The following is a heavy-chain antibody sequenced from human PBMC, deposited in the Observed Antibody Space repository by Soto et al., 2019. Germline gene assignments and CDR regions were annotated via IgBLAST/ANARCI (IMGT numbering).Heavy chain of an antibody. V-gene: IGHV3-33*01. J-gene: IGHJ6*02. CDR2: IWYDGSNK. Sequence: GGSLRLSCAASGFTFSSYGMHWVRQAPGKGLEWVAVIWYDGSNKYYADSVKGRFTISRDNSKNTLYLQMNSLRAEDTAVYYCAREGSDPLGVVVPAAMIDYYYGMDVWGQGTTVTVSS. CDR1: GFTFSSYG. D-gene: IGHD2-2*01. CDR3: AREGSDPLGVVVPAAMIDYYYGMDV.